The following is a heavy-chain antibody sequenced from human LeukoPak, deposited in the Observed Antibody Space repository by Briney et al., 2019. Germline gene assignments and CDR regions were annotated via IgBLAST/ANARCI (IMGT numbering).Heavy chain of an antibody. CDR3: ARAAVVVPAARSWFDP. V-gene: IGHV4-4*02. J-gene: IGHJ5*02. CDR1: GGSISSSNW. D-gene: IGHD2-2*01. Sequence: IPSGTLSLTCAVSGGSISSSNWWSWIRQPPGKGLEWIGEIYHSGSTNYNPSLKSRVTISVDKSKNQFSLKLSSVTAADTAVYYCARAAVVVPAARSWFDPWGQGTLVTVSS. CDR2: IYHSGST.